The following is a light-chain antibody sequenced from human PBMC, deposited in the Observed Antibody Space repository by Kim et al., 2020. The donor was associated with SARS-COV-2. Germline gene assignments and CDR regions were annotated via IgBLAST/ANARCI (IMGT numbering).Light chain of an antibody. Sequence: SYELTQPPSVSVSPGQTASITCSGDKLGTKFSSWYQQKPGQSPLLVIYEDTKRPSGIPERFSGSNSGNTATLTISGTQTLDEADYYCQTWDSSAVVFGGGTQLTVL. CDR3: QTWDSSAVV. J-gene: IGLJ2*01. CDR1: KLGTKF. CDR2: EDT. V-gene: IGLV3-1*01.